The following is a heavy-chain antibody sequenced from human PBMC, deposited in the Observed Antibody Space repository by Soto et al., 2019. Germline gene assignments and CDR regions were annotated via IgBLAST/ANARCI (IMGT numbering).Heavy chain of an antibody. D-gene: IGHD3-9*01. J-gene: IGHJ6*02. Sequence: GGSLRLSCAASGFTFSSYWMHWVRQAPGKGLVWVSRINSDGSSTSYADSVKGRFTISRDNGKNTLYLQMNSLRAEDTAVYYCARAGGYDILTGYYPRDYYYYGMDVWGQGTTVTVSS. CDR3: ARAGGYDILTGYYPRDYYYYGMDV. CDR1: GFTFSSYW. V-gene: IGHV3-74*01. CDR2: INSDGSST.